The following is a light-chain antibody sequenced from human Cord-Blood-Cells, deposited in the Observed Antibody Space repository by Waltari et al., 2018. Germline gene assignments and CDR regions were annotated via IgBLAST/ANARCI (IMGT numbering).Light chain of an antibody. J-gene: IGLJ3*02. Sequence: QLVLTQSPSASASLAASVKLTCTLSSWHSSYAIAWHQQQPEKGPRYLMKLNSYGSHSKGDGIPDRFSGSSYGAERYLTISSLQSEDAADYYCQTWGTGIQVFGGGTKLTVL. V-gene: IGLV4-69*01. CDR2: LNSYGSH. CDR1: SWHSSYA. CDR3: QTWGTGIQV.